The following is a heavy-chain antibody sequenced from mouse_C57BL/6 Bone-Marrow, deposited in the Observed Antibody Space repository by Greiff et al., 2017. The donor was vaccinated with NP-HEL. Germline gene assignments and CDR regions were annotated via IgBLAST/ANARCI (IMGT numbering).Heavy chain of an antibody. Sequence: QVQLQQPGAELVKPGASVKLSCKASGYTFTSYWMHWVKQRPGQGLEWIGMIHPNSGSTNYNEKFKSKATLTVDKSSSTAYMQLSSLTSEDSAVYYCARSWGTMVTTSFDYWGQGTTLTVSS. CDR3: ARSWGTMVTTSFDY. V-gene: IGHV1-64*01. CDR2: IHPNSGST. CDR1: GYTFTSYW. D-gene: IGHD2-2*01. J-gene: IGHJ2*01.